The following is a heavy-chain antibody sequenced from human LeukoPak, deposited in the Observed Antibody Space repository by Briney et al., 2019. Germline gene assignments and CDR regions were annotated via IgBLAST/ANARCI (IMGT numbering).Heavy chain of an antibody. Sequence: PGGSLRLSCAASGFTFSVYAMSWVRQAPGKGLEWVSAISGSGGSTYYAGSVKGRFTISRDNSKNTLFLQMNSLRAEDTAVYYCAKCLDYYDSSGYFYYYYMDVWGKGTTVTVSS. V-gene: IGHV3-23*01. J-gene: IGHJ6*03. D-gene: IGHD3-22*01. CDR2: ISGSGGST. CDR3: AKCLDYYDSSGYFYYYYMDV. CDR1: GFTFSVYA.